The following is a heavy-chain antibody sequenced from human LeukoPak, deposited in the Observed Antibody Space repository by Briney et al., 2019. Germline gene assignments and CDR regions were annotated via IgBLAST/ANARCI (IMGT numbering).Heavy chain of an antibody. Sequence: ASVKVSCKASGYTFTGYYMHWVRQAPGQGLEWMGWINPNSGGTNYAQKFQGWVTMTRDTSISTAYMELSRLRSDDTAVYYCARDSVTTFGAFDIWGQGTMVTVSS. CDR3: ARDSVTTFGAFDI. D-gene: IGHD3-16*01. CDR2: INPNSGGT. J-gene: IGHJ3*02. V-gene: IGHV1-2*04. CDR1: GYTFTGYY.